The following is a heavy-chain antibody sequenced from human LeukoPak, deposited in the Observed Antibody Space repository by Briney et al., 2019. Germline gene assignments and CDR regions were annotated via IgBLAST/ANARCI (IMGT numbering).Heavy chain of an antibody. Sequence: ASVTVSCKASGGTFSSYAISWVRQAPGQGLEWMGRIIPILGIANYAQKFQGRVTITADKSTSTAYMELSSLRSEDTAVYYCARDPDTAGYFDYWGQGTLVTVSS. CDR1: GGTFSSYA. D-gene: IGHD5-18*01. CDR2: IIPILGIA. CDR3: ARDPDTAGYFDY. J-gene: IGHJ4*02. V-gene: IGHV1-69*04.